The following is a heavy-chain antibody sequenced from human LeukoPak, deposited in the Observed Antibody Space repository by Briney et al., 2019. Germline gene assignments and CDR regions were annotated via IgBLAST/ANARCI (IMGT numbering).Heavy chain of an antibody. J-gene: IGHJ5*02. CDR1: GGSISSSSYY. V-gene: IGHV4-39*07. D-gene: IGHD3-10*01. CDR2: IYYSGST. CDR3: AREIPYGLGLPWFDP. Sequence: KPSETLSLTCTVSGGSISSSSYYWGWIRQPPGKGLEWIGSIYYSGSTYYNPSLKSRVTISVDTSKNQFSLKLSSVTAADTAVYYCAREIPYGLGLPWFDPWGQGTLVTVSS.